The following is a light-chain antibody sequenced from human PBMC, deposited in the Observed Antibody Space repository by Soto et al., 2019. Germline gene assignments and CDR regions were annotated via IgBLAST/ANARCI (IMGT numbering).Light chain of an antibody. CDR3: QQYHSYPLS. CDR1: QGISTH. CDR2: AAA. V-gene: IGKV1-16*02. J-gene: IGKJ4*02. Sequence: DIQMTQSPSPLSASVGDTVTITCRATQGISTHLAWFHHKPGKAPMALIHAAASLQSGVSSKFSGSGFGTEFTLTITSLQAEDSATYYCQQYHSYPLSVAGGTKVEIK.